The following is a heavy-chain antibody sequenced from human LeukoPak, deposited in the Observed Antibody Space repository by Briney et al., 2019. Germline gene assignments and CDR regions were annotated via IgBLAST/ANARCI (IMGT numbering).Heavy chain of an antibody. Sequence: ASVKVSCKVSGYTFTSDAIHWVRQAPGQRLEWMGWINAGNGNTKYSQKFQGRVTITRDTSASTAYMELSSLRSEDTAVYYCARDGSSVAEYWGQGTLVTVSS. J-gene: IGHJ4*02. D-gene: IGHD6-19*01. CDR3: ARDGSSVAEY. CDR2: INAGNGNT. V-gene: IGHV1-3*01. CDR1: GYTFTSDA.